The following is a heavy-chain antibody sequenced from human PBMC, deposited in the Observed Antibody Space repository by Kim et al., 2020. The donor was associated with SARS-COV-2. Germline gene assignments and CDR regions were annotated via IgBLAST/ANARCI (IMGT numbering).Heavy chain of an antibody. CDR2: IYYIGST. V-gene: IGHV4-59*08. CDR3: ARQSNRITIFGVVIIPGVMDV. J-gene: IGHJ6*02. D-gene: IGHD3-3*01. CDR1: GGSISSYY. Sequence: SETLSLTCTVSGGSISSYYWSWIRQPPGKGLEWIGYIYYIGSTNYNPSLKSRVTISVDTSKTQLSLKLSSVTPADTAVYYCARQSNRITIFGVVIIPGVMDVWGQGTTVTVSS.